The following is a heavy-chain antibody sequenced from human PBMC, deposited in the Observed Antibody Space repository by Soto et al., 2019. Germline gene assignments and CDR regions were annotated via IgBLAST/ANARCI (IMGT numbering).Heavy chain of an antibody. D-gene: IGHD1-26*01. V-gene: IGHV3-66*01. CDR2: IYSGGST. Sequence: PGGSLRLSCAASGFTVSSNYMSWVRQAPGKGLEWVSVIYSGGSTYYADSVKGRFTISRDNSKNSLYLQMNSLRAEDTAVYYCARDEWELLVGSLAPSTFDYWGQGTLVTVSS. CDR1: GFTVSSNY. CDR3: ARDEWELLVGSLAPSTFDY. J-gene: IGHJ4*02.